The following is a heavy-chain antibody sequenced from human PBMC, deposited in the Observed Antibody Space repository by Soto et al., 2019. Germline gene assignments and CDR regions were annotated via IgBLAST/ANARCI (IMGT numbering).Heavy chain of an antibody. V-gene: IGHV4-59*12. CDR2: IDHSGST. J-gene: IGHJ3*02. CDR1: GGSISSYW. CDR3: ARGIFYAFDI. D-gene: IGHD3-9*01. Sequence: SETLSLTCTVSGGSISSYWWSWIRQPPGKGLEWIGEIDHSGSTNYNPSLNSRVTISLDRSKNQFSLKLSSVAAADTAVYYCARGIFYAFDIWGQGTMVTVSS.